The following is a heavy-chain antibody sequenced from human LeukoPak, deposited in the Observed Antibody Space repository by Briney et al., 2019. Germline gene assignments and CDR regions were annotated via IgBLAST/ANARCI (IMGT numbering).Heavy chain of an antibody. CDR3: TRDYDILTGYYRKYYYYGMDV. D-gene: IGHD3-9*01. V-gene: IGHV3-49*04. CDR2: IRSKAYGGTT. Sequence: GRSLRLSCTASGFTFGDYAMSWVRQAPGKGLEWVGFIRSKAYGGTTEYAASVKGRFTISRDDSKSIAYLQMNSLKTEDTAVYYCTRDYDILTGYYRKYYYYGMDVWGQGTTVTVSS. CDR1: GFTFGDYA. J-gene: IGHJ6*02.